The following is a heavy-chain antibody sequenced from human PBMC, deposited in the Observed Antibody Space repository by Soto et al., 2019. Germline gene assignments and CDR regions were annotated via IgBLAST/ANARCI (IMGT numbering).Heavy chain of an antibody. CDR2: ISYDGSNK. J-gene: IGHJ4*02. CDR3: ARDKSLVVPAAIPSCFAY. D-gene: IGHD2-2*02. CDR1: GFTFSSYA. V-gene: IGHV3-30-3*01. Sequence: GGSLRLSCAASGFTFSSYAMHWVRQAPGKGLEWVAVISYDGSNKYYADSVKGRFTISRDNSKNTLYLQMNSLRAEDTAVYYCARDKSLVVPAAIPSCFAYWGQGTLVTVSS.